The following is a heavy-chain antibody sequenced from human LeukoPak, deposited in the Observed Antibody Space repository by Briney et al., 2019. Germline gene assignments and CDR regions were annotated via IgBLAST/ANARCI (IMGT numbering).Heavy chain of an antibody. CDR2: IASSGATP. V-gene: IGHV3-23*01. CDR3: ARSTVITTKKYYFDY. D-gene: IGHD4-17*01. J-gene: IGHJ4*02. CDR1: GFTFSSYA. Sequence: GGSLRLSCEASGFTFSSYAMGWVRQTPGKGLEWVSAIASSGATPYYADSVKGRFTISKDNSKNTLYLQMNSLRVEDTAVYYCARSTVITTKKYYFDYWGQGTLVTVSS.